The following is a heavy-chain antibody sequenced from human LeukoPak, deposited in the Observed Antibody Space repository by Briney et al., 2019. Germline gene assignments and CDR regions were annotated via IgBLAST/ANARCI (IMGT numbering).Heavy chain of an antibody. D-gene: IGHD3-10*01. J-gene: IGHJ5*02. CDR3: ARDHSTLVRGVIFGSTWFDP. Sequence: GASVKVSCKASGYTFSSYDINWVRQAPGQGLEWMGWINTNTGNATYVQAFTGRFAFSLDTSVSTAYLQISSLKPEDTAVYYCARDHSTLVRGVIFGSTWFDPWGQGTLVTVSS. CDR2: INTNTGNA. V-gene: IGHV7-4-1*02. CDR1: GYTFSSYD.